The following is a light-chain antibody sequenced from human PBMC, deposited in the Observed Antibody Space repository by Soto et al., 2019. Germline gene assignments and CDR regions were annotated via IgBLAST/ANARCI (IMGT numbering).Light chain of an antibody. CDR2: AAS. J-gene: IGKJ5*01. CDR1: QGISSF. Sequence: IQLTQSPSSLSASVGDSVTITCRASQGISSFLAWYQQKPGKAPKLLIYAASTLQSGVPSRFSGSGSGTDFTLTISSLQPEDFATYFCQQLNSSPITFGQGTRLEIK. V-gene: IGKV1-9*01. CDR3: QQLNSSPIT.